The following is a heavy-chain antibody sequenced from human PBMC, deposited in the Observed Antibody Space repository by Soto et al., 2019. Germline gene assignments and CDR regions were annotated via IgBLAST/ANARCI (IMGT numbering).Heavy chain of an antibody. D-gene: IGHD3-22*01. CDR3: ARDARSGYYDSSAHDAFDI. CDR1: GYTFTGYY. Sequence: ASVKGSCKASGYTFTGYYMHWVRQAPGQGLEWMGWINPNSGGTNYAQKFQGWVTMTRDTSISTAYMELSRLRSDDTAVYYCARDARSGYYDSSAHDAFDISGQATMVTGSS. J-gene: IGHJ3*02. V-gene: IGHV1-2*04. CDR2: INPNSGGT.